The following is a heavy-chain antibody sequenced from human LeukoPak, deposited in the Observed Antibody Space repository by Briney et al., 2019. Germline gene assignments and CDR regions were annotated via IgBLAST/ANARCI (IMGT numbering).Heavy chain of an antibody. J-gene: IGHJ3*02. D-gene: IGHD6-19*01. CDR3: AKDIITSGLHAFDI. CDR2: ISGSGSTI. Sequence: GGSLRLSCAASGFTFSDYYMTWIRQAPGKGLEWVSYISGSGSTIYYADSVKGRFTISRDNAKNSLYLQMNSLRAEDTAVYHCAKDIITSGLHAFDIWGQGAMVTVSS. V-gene: IGHV3-11*01. CDR1: GFTFSDYY.